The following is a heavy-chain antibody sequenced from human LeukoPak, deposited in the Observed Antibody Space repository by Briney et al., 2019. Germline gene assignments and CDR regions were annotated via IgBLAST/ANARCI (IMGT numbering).Heavy chain of an antibody. CDR3: TRVGYIDEGIDY. Sequence: GGSLRLSCVASGFPFSSYWMTWVRQAPGKGLEWVANIKQDGSKKSYVDSVKGRFAISRDNAKNSLYLQMDSLRAEDTAIYYCTRVGYIDEGIDYWGQGTLVTVSS. V-gene: IGHV3-7*04. CDR2: IKQDGSKK. J-gene: IGHJ4*02. CDR1: GFPFSSYW. D-gene: IGHD5-24*01.